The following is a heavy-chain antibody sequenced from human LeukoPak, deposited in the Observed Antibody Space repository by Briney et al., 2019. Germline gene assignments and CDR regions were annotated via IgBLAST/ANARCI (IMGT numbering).Heavy chain of an antibody. V-gene: IGHV4-34*01. CDR2: INHSGST. CDR1: SGSLSDKY. J-gene: IGHJ4*02. D-gene: IGHD6-6*01. CDR3: ARGRRTGTRRYSSSWFVDY. Sequence: PSETLSLTCGVYSGSLSDKYWSWIRQPPGKGLEWIGEINHSGSTNYNPSLKSRVTISVDTSKNQFSLKLSSVTAADTAVYYCARGRRTGTRRYSSSWFVDYWGQGTLVTVSS.